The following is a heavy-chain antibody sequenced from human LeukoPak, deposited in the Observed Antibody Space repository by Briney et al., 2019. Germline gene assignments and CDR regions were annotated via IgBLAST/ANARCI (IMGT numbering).Heavy chain of an antibody. J-gene: IGHJ4*02. CDR2: IIPIFGTA. V-gene: IGHV1-69*13. CDR1: GGTFSSYA. CDR3: ARDLVGYCSGGSCYLSTPGY. Sequence: GASVKVSCKASGGTFSSYAISWVRQAPGQGLEWMGGIIPIFGTANYAQKFQGRVTITADESTSTAYMELSSLRSEDTAVYYCARDLVGYCSGGSCYLSTPGYWGQGTLVTVSS. D-gene: IGHD2-15*01.